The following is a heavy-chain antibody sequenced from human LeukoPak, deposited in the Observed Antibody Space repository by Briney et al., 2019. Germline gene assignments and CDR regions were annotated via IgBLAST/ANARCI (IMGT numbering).Heavy chain of an antibody. V-gene: IGHV4-34*01. D-gene: IGHD3-16*01. CDR3: ARGQCRMITFGGVIAS. J-gene: IGHJ5*01. CDR1: GGSFSGYY. Sequence: SETLSLTCAVYGGSFSGYYWSWIRQPPGKGLEWIGEINHSGSTNYNPSLKSRVTISVDTSKNQFSLKLSSVTAADTAVYYCARGQCRMITFGGVIASWGQGTLVTVSS. CDR2: INHSGST.